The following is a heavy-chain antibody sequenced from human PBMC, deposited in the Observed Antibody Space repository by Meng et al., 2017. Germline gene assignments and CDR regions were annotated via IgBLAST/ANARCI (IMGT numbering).Heavy chain of an antibody. CDR1: GYSISSGYY. CDR3: ARVEQYYGDYVAY. J-gene: IGHJ4*02. V-gene: IGHV4-38-2*01. Sequence: SETLSLTSAVSGYSISSGYYWGWIRQPPGKGLEWIGSIYHSGSTYYNPSLKSRVTISVDTSKDQFSLKLSSVTAADTAVYYCARVEQYYGDYVAYWGQGTLVTVSS. CDR2: IYHSGST. D-gene: IGHD4-17*01.